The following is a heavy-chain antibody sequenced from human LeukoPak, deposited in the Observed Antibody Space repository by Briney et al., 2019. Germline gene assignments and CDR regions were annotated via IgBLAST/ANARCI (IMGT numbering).Heavy chain of an antibody. D-gene: IGHD6-19*01. CDR2: ISAYNGNT. J-gene: IGHJ4*02. Sequence: ASVKVSCKASGYTFTSYGISWVRQAPGQGLEWMGWISAYNGNTNYAQKLQGRVTMTTGTSTSTAYMELRSLRTDDTAVYYCARVDSIAVAYGYWGQGTLVTVSS. CDR1: GYTFTSYG. V-gene: IGHV1-18*01. CDR3: ARVDSIAVAYGY.